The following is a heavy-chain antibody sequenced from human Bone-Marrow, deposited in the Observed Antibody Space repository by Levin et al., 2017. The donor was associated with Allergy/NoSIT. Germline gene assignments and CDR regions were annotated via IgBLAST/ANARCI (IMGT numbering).Heavy chain of an antibody. CDR2: IKSKSDGGTT. CDR1: GFTFSNAW. D-gene: IGHD3-22*01. V-gene: IGHV3-15*01. J-gene: IGHJ4*02. CDR3: EATYYYDTHAPPGDY. Sequence: GESLKISCAASGFTFSNAWMNWVRQAPGKGLEWVGRIKSKSDGGTTDYSAPVKGRFTISRDDSKHTLFLPMNSLRIEDTALYFCEATYYYDTHAPPGDYWGQGALVTVSS.